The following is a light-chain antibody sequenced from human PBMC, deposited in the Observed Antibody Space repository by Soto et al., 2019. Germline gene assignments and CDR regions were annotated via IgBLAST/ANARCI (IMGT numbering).Light chain of an antibody. CDR1: QSIDTW. Sequence: DVQMTQSPSTLSASVGDRVTITCRARQSIDTWLAWYQQKPGKVPTLLIYQAYTLEFGVPSRFSGSGSGTEFPLTISGLLPDDFATYYCQQYSSYSSGTCGQRTKVDIK. V-gene: IGKV1-5*03. CDR2: QAY. J-gene: IGKJ1*01. CDR3: QQYSSYSSGT.